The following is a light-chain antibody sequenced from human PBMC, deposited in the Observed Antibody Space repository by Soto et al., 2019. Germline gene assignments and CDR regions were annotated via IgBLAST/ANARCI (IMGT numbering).Light chain of an antibody. CDR1: SSDVGGYNY. CDR3: SSYAGSNGVV. V-gene: IGLV2-8*01. J-gene: IGLJ2*01. CDR2: DVN. Sequence: QSALTQPPSASGSPGQSVTISCTGTSSDVGGYNYVSWYQQHPGKAPKLMIYDVNMRPPGVPDRFSGSKSGNTASLTVSGLQAEDEADYYCSSYAGSNGVVFGGGTKLTVL.